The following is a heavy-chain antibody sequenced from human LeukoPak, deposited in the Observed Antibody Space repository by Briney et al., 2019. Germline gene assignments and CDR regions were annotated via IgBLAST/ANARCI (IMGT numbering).Heavy chain of an antibody. J-gene: IGHJ4*02. CDR2: ISGSVVST. D-gene: IGHD2-15*01. V-gene: IGHV3-23*01. Sequence: GSLRLSCAASGFTFSSYAMSWVRQAPGKGLEWVSGISGSVVSTYYADSVKGRSTISRDNSKNTLYLQMNSLRAEDTAVYYCAKRSGYCSGGSCYSSPGYYFDYWGQGTLVTVSS. CDR3: AKRSGYCSGGSCYSSPGYYFDY. CDR1: GFTFSSYA.